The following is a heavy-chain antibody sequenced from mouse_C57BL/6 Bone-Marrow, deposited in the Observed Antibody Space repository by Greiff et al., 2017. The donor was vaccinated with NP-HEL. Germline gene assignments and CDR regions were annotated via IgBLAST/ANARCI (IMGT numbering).Heavy chain of an antibody. CDR2: ISSGGDYI. D-gene: IGHD1-1*01. J-gene: IGHJ1*03. CDR3: TRVNYYGSSLYWYFDV. Sequence: EVKLVESGEGLVKPGGSLKLSCAASGFTFSSYAMSWVRQTPEKRLEWVAYISSGGDYIYYADTVKGRFTISRDNARNTLYLQMSSLKSEDTAMYYCTRVNYYGSSLYWYFDVWGTGTTVTVSS. V-gene: IGHV5-9-1*02. CDR1: GFTFSSYA.